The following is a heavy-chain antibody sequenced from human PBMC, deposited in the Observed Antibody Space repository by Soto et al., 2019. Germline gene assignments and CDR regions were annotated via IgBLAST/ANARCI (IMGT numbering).Heavy chain of an antibody. CDR1: GGTFSSYT. Sequence: QVQLVQSGAEVKKPGSSVKVSCKASGGTFSSYTINWVRQAPGQGLEWMGMIILILGIATYAQKFQARVTITEDKSTSTAYMELSSLRSEDTAVYYCARGRGGRGDYWGQGTLVTVSS. CDR3: ARGRGGRGDY. CDR2: IILILGIA. D-gene: IGHD2-15*01. J-gene: IGHJ4*02. V-gene: IGHV1-69*02.